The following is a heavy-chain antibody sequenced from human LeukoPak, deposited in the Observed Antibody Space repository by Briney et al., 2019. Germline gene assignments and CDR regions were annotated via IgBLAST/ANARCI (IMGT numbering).Heavy chain of an antibody. V-gene: IGHV4-59*01. D-gene: IGHD2-15*01. J-gene: IGHJ4*02. CDR2: IYYSGST. CDR3: AREGEYCSGGNCHISIDY. CDR1: GGSISSYY. Sequence: PSETLSLTCTVSGGSISSYYWSWIRQPPGKGLEWIGYIYYSGSTNYNPSLKSRVTISLDTSKNQFSLKLSSVTAADTAVYYCAREGEYCSGGNCHISIDYWGQGTLVTVSS.